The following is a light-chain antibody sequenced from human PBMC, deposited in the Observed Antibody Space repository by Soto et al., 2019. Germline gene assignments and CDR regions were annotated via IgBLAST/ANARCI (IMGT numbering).Light chain of an antibody. V-gene: IGLV3-1*01. J-gene: IGLJ2*01. CDR2: QDS. CDR1: KLGDKY. Sequence: SYELTQPPSVSVSPGQTASITCSGDKLGDKYACWYQQKPGQSTVLVIYQDSKRPSGIPERFSGSNSGNTATLTISGTQAMDEADYYCQAWDSSTACVVFGGGTKLTVL. CDR3: QAWDSSTACVV.